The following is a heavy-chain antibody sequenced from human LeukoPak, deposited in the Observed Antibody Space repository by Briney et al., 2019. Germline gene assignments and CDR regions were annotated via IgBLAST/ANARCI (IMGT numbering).Heavy chain of an antibody. CDR1: GGSISSGGYY. CDR2: IYYSGSS. V-gene: IGHV4-31*03. J-gene: IGHJ3*02. Sequence: SETLSLTCTVSGGSISSGGYYWSWIRQHPGRGLEWIGYIYYSGSSYYNPSLKSRVTISVDTSKNQLSLKLSSVTAADTAVYYCARTRDGYSGDAFDIWGQGTMVTVSS. CDR3: ARTRDGYSGDAFDI. D-gene: IGHD5-24*01.